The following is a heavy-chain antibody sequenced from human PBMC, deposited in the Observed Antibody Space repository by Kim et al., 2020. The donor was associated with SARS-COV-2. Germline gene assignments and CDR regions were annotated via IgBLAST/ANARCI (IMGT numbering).Heavy chain of an antibody. D-gene: IGHD3-3*01. CDR3: TTAQITIFHTWWYGMDV. V-gene: IGHV3-15*01. Sequence: RGSLRLSCAASGFTFSNAWMSWVRQAPGKGLEWVGRIKSKTDGGTTDYAAPVKGRFTISRDDSKNTLYLQMNSLKTEDTAVYYCTTAQITIFHTWWYGMDVWGQGTTVTVSS. CDR2: IKSKTDGGTT. J-gene: IGHJ6*02. CDR1: GFTFSNAW.